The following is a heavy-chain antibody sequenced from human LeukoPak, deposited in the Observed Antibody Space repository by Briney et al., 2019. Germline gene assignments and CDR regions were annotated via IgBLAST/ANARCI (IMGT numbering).Heavy chain of an antibody. J-gene: IGHJ4*02. V-gene: IGHV1-2*02. CDR1: GYTFTNYF. D-gene: IGHD5-12*01. CDR2: IDPNNGDT. Sequence: ASVKVSCKASGYTFTNYFIHWVRQAPGQGLEWMGWIDPNNGDTASAQNFRGRVTLTSDTSTRTAYMELRRLRYDDTAVYYCARGEVAMADWGQGARVTVSS. CDR3: ARGEVAMAD.